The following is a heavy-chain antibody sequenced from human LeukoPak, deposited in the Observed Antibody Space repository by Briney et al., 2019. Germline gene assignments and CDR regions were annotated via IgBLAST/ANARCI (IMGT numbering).Heavy chain of an antibody. D-gene: IGHD3-9*01. V-gene: IGHV4-34*01. Sequence: SETLSLTCAVYGGSFSGYYWSWIGQPPGKGLEWIGEINHSGSTNYNPSLKSRVTISVDTSKNQFSLKLSSVTAADTAVYYCARGPYYDILTGYSRDFDYWGQGTLVTVSS. J-gene: IGHJ4*02. CDR1: GGSFSGYY. CDR2: INHSGST. CDR3: ARGPYYDILTGYSRDFDY.